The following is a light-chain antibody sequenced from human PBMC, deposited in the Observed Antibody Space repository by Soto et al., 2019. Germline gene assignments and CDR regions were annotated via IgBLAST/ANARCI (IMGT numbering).Light chain of an antibody. Sequence: EIVLTQSPGTLSLSPGERATLSCRASQSVSSSYLAWYQQKPGQAPRLLIYGASSRATGIPDRFSGSGSGTDFTLTISRLEPADFAVYYCQQYGSSPYSFVQGTKLEIK. J-gene: IGKJ2*01. CDR1: QSVSSSY. CDR2: GAS. CDR3: QQYGSSPYS. V-gene: IGKV3-20*01.